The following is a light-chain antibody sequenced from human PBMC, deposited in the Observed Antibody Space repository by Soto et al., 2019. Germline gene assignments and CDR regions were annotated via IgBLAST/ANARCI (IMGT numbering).Light chain of an antibody. V-gene: IGLV2-11*01. J-gene: IGLJ1*01. Sequence: QYMLSHPLAVSWSPGHSVTISCTGTSSDVGGYNYVSWYQQHPGKAPKLMIYDVSKRPSGVPDRFSGSKSGNTASLTISGLQAEDEADYYCCSYAGSYTLYVFGTGTKVTVL. CDR2: DVS. CDR1: SSDVGGYNY. CDR3: CSYAGSYTLYV.